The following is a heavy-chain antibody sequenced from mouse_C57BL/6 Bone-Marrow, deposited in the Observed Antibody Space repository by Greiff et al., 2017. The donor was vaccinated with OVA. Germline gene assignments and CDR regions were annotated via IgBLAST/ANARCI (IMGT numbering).Heavy chain of an antibody. D-gene: IGHD1-1*01. J-gene: IGHJ2*01. CDR2: ISSGGSYT. CDR3: ARQGITTVNDN. CDR1: GFTFSSYG. V-gene: IGHV5-6*01. Sequence: DVHLVESGGDLVKPGGSLKLSCAASGFTFSSYGMSWVRQTPDKRLEWVATISSGGSYTYYPDSVKGRFTISRNNAKNTLYLQMSSLKSEDTAMYFCARQGITTVNDNWGQGATVTVSS.